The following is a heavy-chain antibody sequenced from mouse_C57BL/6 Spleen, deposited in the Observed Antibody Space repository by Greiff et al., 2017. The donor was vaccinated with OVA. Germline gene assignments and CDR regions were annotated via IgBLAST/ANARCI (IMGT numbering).Heavy chain of an antibody. J-gene: IGHJ1*03. CDR2: INPGSGGT. V-gene: IGHV1-54*01. Sequence: QVQLKQSGAELVRPGTSVKVSCKASGYAFTNYLIEWVKQRPGQGLEWIGVINPGSGGTNYNEKFKGKATLTADKSSNTAYMQLSSLTSEDSAVYFCARERDWYFDVWGTGTTVTVSS. CDR1: GYAFTNYL. CDR3: ARERDWYFDV.